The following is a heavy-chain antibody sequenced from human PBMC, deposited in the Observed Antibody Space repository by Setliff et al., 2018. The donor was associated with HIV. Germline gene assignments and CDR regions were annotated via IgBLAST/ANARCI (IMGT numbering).Heavy chain of an antibody. CDR1: SGSISSGDYY. CDR3: ARGRWDMAAAGTTEYFQY. D-gene: IGHD6-13*01. Sequence: PSETLSLTCTVSSGSISSGDYYWGWIRQPPGKGLEWIGGLYYSGTAYNNPSLKSRVTLSVNTSMNQFSLRLNSVTAADTAVYYCARGRWDMAAAGTTEYFQYWGQGTLVTVSS. J-gene: IGHJ1*01. CDR2: LYYSGTA. V-gene: IGHV4-39*01.